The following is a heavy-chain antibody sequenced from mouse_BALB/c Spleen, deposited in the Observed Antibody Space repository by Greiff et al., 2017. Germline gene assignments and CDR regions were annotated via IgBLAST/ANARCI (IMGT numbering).Heavy chain of an antibody. J-gene: IGHJ4*01. CDR1: GYSFTGYN. CDR2: IDPYYGGT. D-gene: IGHD1-1*01. CDR3: ARFYYGSSYAMDY. V-gene: IGHV1S135*01. Sequence: VQLKQSGPELEKPGASVKISCKASGYSFTGYNMNWVKQSNGKSLEWIGNIDPYYGGTSYNQKFKDKTTLTADKSSSTAYMQLSSLTSEDSAVYYCARFYYGSSYAMDYWGQGTSVTVSS.